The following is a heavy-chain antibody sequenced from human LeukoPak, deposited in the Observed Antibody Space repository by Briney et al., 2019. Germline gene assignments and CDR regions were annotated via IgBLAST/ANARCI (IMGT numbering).Heavy chain of an antibody. Sequence: GGTLRLSCAASGFTFSSYAMSWVRQAPGKGLEWVSAISGSGGSTYYADSVKGRFTISRDNSKNTLYLQMNSLRAEEPAVYYCAKDPLTGTTDYWGQGTLVTVSS. CDR3: AKDPLTGTTDY. V-gene: IGHV3-23*01. J-gene: IGHJ4*02. CDR1: GFTFSSYA. D-gene: IGHD1-7*01. CDR2: ISGSGGST.